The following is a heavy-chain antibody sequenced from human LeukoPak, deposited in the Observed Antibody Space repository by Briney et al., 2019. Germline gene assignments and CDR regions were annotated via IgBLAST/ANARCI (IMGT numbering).Heavy chain of an antibody. CDR2: ISYDGSNK. CDR1: GFTFSSYG. Sequence: GGSLRLSCAASGFTFSSYGMHWVRQAPGKGLEWVAVISYDGSNKYYADSVKGRFTISRDNSKNTLYLQMNSLRAEDTTVYYCANLGGSYISDYYWGQGTLVTVSS. CDR3: ANLGGSYISDYY. J-gene: IGHJ4*02. D-gene: IGHD1-26*01. V-gene: IGHV3-30*18.